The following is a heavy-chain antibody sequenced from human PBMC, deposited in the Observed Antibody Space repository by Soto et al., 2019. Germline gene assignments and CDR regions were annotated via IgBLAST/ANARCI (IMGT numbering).Heavy chain of an antibody. CDR3: ARKMGADPEPPYFDY. D-gene: IGHD1-26*01. CDR1: GYTFTSYY. Sequence: GASVKVSCKASGYTFTSYYMHWVRQAPGQGLEWMGIINPSGGSTSYAQKFQGRVTMTRDTSTSTVYMELSSLRSEDTAVYYCARKMGADPEPPYFDYWGQGTLVTVSS. CDR2: INPSGGST. V-gene: IGHV1-46*01. J-gene: IGHJ4*02.